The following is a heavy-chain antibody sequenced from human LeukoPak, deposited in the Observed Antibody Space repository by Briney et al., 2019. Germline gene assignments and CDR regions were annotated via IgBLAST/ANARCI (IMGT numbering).Heavy chain of an antibody. Sequence: ASVTVSCMASGGTFSSYAISWVRQAPGQGLEWMGGIIPIFGTANYAQKFQGRVTITADESTSTADMELSSLRSEDTAVYYCARFKKDYYDSSGYDYWGQGTLVTVSS. CDR3: ARFKKDYYDSSGYDY. V-gene: IGHV1-69*13. CDR2: IIPIFGTA. D-gene: IGHD3-22*01. J-gene: IGHJ4*02. CDR1: GGTFSSYA.